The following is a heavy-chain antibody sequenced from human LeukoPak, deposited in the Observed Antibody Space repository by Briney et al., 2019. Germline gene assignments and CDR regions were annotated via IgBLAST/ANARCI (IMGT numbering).Heavy chain of an antibody. D-gene: IGHD6-13*01. Sequence: QPGGSLRLSCAASGFAFSSYVMSWVRQAPGKGLEWVSAISGSGGSTYYADSVKGRFTISRDNSKNTLYLQMNSLRAEDTAVYYCAKASGGQQLTRPSYYFDYWGQGTLVTVSS. J-gene: IGHJ4*02. V-gene: IGHV3-23*01. CDR2: ISGSGGST. CDR3: AKASGGQQLTRPSYYFDY. CDR1: GFAFSSYV.